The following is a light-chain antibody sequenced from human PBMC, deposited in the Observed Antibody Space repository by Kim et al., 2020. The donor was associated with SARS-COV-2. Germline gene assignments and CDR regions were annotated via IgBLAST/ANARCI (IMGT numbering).Light chain of an antibody. Sequence: TVHTSCPRSSGSIASNYVQWYQQRPGSAPTTVIYEDNQRPSGVPDRFSGSIDSSSNSASLTISGLKTEDEADYYCQSYDSSNHVVFGGGTQLTVL. V-gene: IGLV6-57*03. CDR3: QSYDSSNHVV. CDR2: EDN. J-gene: IGLJ2*01. CDR1: SGSIASNY.